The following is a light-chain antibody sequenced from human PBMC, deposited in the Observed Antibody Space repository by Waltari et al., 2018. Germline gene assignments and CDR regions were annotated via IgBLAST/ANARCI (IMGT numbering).Light chain of an antibody. V-gene: IGKV3-11*01. CDR2: DAS. CDR1: QGISGY. J-gene: IGKJ4*01. Sequence: EIVLTQSPATLSLSPGETATLSCRASQGISGYLAWYQHKPGQAPRLLIYDASNRPTAIPARFSGSGSGTDFTLTILSLRPEDNAVYYCQHHAQWPLSFGGGTKVEIK. CDR3: QHHAQWPLS.